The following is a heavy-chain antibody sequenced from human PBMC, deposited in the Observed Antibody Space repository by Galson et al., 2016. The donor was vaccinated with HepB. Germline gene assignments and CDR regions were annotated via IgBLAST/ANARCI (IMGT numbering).Heavy chain of an antibody. J-gene: IGHJ4*02. D-gene: IGHD2-8*01. Sequence: QSGAEVKKPGESLKISCKGSGFSFTTYWIGWVRQMPGKGLEWMGIIYPADSDTKYSPSFQGQVTISADRSISTAYLQWSSLKASDTAIYYCAVYMYDPTFPYWGQGTPVIVSS. CDR2: IYPADSDT. V-gene: IGHV5-51*01. CDR3: AVYMYDPTFPY. CDR1: GFSFTTYW.